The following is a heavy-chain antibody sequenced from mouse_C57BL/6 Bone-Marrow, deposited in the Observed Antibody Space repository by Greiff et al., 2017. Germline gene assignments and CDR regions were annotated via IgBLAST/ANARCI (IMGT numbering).Heavy chain of an antibody. CDR2: INPSSGYT. V-gene: IGHV1-7*01. CDR1: GYTFTSYW. CDR3: ASPDYYGSSYWYFDV. J-gene: IGHJ1*03. D-gene: IGHD1-1*01. Sequence: QVQLQQSGAELAKPGASVKLSCKASGYTFTSYWMHWVKQRPGQGLEWIGYINPSSGYTKYNQKFKDKAQLTADKSSSAAYMQLSSLTYEDSAVYYCASPDYYGSSYWYFDVWGTGTTVTVSS.